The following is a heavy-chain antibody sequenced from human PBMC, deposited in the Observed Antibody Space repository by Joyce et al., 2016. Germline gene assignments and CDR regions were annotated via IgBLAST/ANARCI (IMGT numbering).Heavy chain of an antibody. D-gene: IGHD6-6*01. CDR3: ARIADTTYRSSPRGIHYFDY. V-gene: IGHV2-70*15. J-gene: IGHJ4*02. CDR1: GFSLTTSGMC. Sequence: QVTLRESGPALVKPTQSVTLTCTFSGFSLTTSGMCVSWIRQPPGKALEWLERIDWDDDKRYMTSLKTRLTISKDASKNQVVLRMTNMDPVDTATYYCARIADTTYRSSPRGIHYFDYWGQGILVTVSS. CDR2: IDWDDDK.